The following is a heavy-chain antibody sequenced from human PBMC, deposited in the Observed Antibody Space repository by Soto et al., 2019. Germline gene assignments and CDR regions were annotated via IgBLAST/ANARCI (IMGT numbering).Heavy chain of an antibody. CDR1: GYTFTTYG. J-gene: IGHJ6*02. CDR3: TREGSAPYYYYGMDA. CDR2: INTHNGNT. D-gene: IGHD3-10*01. Sequence: QVQLEQSAPEVKKPGASVKVSCKASGYTFTTYGISWVRQAPGQGLEWLGWINTHNGNTNYAQNLQGRAFMTADTSTNTAYMEMRSLRYDDTAIYYCTREGSAPYYYYGMDAWGQGTTVTVSS. V-gene: IGHV1-18*01.